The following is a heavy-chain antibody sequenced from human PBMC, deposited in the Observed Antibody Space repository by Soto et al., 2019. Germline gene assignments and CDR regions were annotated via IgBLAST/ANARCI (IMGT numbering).Heavy chain of an antibody. CDR2: ISAYNGNT. Sequence: GASVKVSCKAFGYTFTSYGISWVRQAPGQGLEWMGWISAYNGNTNYAQKLQGRVTMTTDTSTSTAYMELRSLRSDDTALYYCARSGYYDFWRGSPYFDYSGQGPLVTVSS. CDR3: ARSGYYDFWRGSPYFDY. V-gene: IGHV1-18*01. CDR1: GYTFTSYG. D-gene: IGHD3-3*01. J-gene: IGHJ4*02.